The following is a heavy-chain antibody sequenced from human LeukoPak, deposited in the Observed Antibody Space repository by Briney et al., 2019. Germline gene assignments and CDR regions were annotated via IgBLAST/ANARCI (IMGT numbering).Heavy chain of an antibody. CDR2: IYYSGST. CDR3: ARLTRTGIAVVDP. CDR1: GGSISSYY. Sequence: SETLSLTCTVSGGSISSYYWSWIRQPPGKGLEGSGYIYYSGSTNYNPSLKSRVTISVDTSKNQFSLKLSSVTAADTAVYYCARLTRTGIAVVDPWGQGTLVTVSS. J-gene: IGHJ5*02. V-gene: IGHV4-59*08. D-gene: IGHD6-19*01.